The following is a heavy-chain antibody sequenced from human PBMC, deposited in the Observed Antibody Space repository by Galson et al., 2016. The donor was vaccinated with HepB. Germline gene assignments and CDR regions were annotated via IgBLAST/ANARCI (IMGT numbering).Heavy chain of an antibody. J-gene: IGHJ6*04. D-gene: IGHD5-12*01. Sequence: TLSLTCTVSGGSISSGGNYWSWIRQRPGKGLEWIGCIHYRGTTYYDPSLRSRVTISLDTSKNQFSLNLTSVTAADTAVYYCARDRRVATTHFFYFGMDVWDRGTTFTVSS. CDR2: IHYRGTT. CDR3: ARDRRVATTHFFYFGMDV. CDR1: GGSISSGGNY. V-gene: IGHV4-31*03.